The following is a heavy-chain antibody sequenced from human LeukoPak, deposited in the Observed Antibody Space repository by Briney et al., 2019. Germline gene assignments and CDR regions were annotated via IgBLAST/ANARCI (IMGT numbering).Heavy chain of an antibody. V-gene: IGHV3-13*01. CDR2: IGSAGDT. Sequence: GGSLRLSCEASGFTFRTYDFHWVRQVKGIGLEWVSGIGSAGDTYYAGSVKGRFIMSRENAKNSLYLQMNSLRAGDTAIYYCVRVAWLDYHGMDVWGQGTTVTGSS. D-gene: IGHD5-12*01. CDR3: VRVAWLDYHGMDV. CDR1: GFTFRTYD. J-gene: IGHJ6*02.